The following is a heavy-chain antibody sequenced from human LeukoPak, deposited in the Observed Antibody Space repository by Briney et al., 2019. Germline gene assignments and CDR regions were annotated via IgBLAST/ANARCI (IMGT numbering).Heavy chain of an antibody. CDR1: GFTFSSYA. J-gene: IGHJ4*02. Sequence: PGGSLRLSCAASGFTFSSYAMHWVRQAPGKGLEWVAVISYDGSNKYYADSVKGRFTISRDNSKNTLYLQMNSLRAEDTAVYYCARGSEGPIDYWGQGTLVTVSS. CDR2: ISYDGSNK. V-gene: IGHV3-30-3*01. CDR3: ARGSEGPIDY. D-gene: IGHD2-15*01.